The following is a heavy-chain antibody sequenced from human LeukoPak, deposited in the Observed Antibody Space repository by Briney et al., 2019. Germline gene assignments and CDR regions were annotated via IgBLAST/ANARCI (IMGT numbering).Heavy chain of an antibody. CDR3: ARDAGFCSGGSCPRYYFDY. D-gene: IGHD2-15*01. CDR1: GFTFSTYA. CDR2: ISGSGSTT. V-gene: IGHV3-23*01. Sequence: GGSLRLSCAASGFTFSTYAMSWVRQAPGKGLEWVSVISGSGSTTYYADSVKGRFSISRDNSKNTLYLQMGSLRAEDMAVYYCARDAGFCSGGSCPRYYFDYWGQGTLVTVSS. J-gene: IGHJ4*02.